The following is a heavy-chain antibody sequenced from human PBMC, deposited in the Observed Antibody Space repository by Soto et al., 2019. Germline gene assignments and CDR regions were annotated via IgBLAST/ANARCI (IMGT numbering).Heavy chain of an antibody. CDR1: GYTFTSYD. CDR2: MNPNSGNT. CDR3: ARKRRDSSSWYNWFDP. Sequence: GASVKVSCKASGYTFTSYDINWVRQATGQGLEWMGWMNPNSGNTGSAQKFQGRVTMTRNTSISTAYMELTSLRPEDTAVYYCARKRRDSSSWYNWFDPWGQGTLVTVSS. J-gene: IGHJ5*02. D-gene: IGHD6-13*01. V-gene: IGHV1-8*01.